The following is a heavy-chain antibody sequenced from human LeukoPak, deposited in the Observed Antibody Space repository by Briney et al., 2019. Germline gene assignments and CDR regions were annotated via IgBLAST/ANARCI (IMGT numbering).Heavy chain of an antibody. Sequence: GRSLRLSCAASGFTFDDYAMHWVRQAPGKGLEWVSGITWNRDNIGYGDSVKGRFTISRDNAKNSLYLQVNSLRAEDTAVYYCARVENQMGLRGPDGAFDIWGQGTMVTVSS. V-gene: IGHV3-9*01. CDR1: GFTFDDYA. J-gene: IGHJ3*02. CDR3: ARVENQMGLRGPDGAFDI. CDR2: ITWNRDNI. D-gene: IGHD5-12*01.